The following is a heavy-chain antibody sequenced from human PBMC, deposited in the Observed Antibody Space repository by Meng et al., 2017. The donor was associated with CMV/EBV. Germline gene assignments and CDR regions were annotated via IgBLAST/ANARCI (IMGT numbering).Heavy chain of an antibody. D-gene: IGHD6-13*01. Sequence: GESLKISCAASGFTFSSYSMNWVRQAPGKGLEWMGIIYPGDSDTRYSPSFQGQVTISADKSISTAYLQWSSLKASDIAMYYCARTASYSSSWPNWFDPWGQGTLVTVSS. CDR1: GFTFSSYS. V-gene: IGHV5-51*01. CDR2: IYPGDSDT. CDR3: ARTASYSSSWPNWFDP. J-gene: IGHJ5*02.